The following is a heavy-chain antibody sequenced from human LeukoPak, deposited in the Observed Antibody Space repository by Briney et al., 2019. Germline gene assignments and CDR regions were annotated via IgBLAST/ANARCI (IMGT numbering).Heavy chain of an antibody. D-gene: IGHD6-19*01. CDR3: ARDRSGWYKNWFDP. V-gene: IGHV4-4*02. Sequence: PSGTLSLTCAVSGASISSSNWLSWVRQPPGKGLEWIGEIYHSGSTNYNPSLKSRVTISVDTSKNQSSLKLSSVTAADTAVYYCARDRSGWYKNWFDPWGQGTLVTVSS. CDR2: IYHSGST. CDR1: GASISSSNW. J-gene: IGHJ5*02.